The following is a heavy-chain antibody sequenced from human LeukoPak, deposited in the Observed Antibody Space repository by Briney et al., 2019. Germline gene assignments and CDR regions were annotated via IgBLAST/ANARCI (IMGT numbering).Heavy chain of an antibody. V-gene: IGHV4-61*01. CDR1: GGSVSSGSHY. J-gene: IGHJ5*01. CDR2: ISYSGST. D-gene: IGHD6-19*01. Sequence: PSETLSLTCTVSGGSVSSGSHYWSWIRQPPGKGLEWIGYISYSGSTNYNPSLKSRVTISVGTSKNQFSLKLSSVTAADTAVYYCARERHSSGWYVSWGQGTLVTVSS. CDR3: ARERHSSGWYVS.